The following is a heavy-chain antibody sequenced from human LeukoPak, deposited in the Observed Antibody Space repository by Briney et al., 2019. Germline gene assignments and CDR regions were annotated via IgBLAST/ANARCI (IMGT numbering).Heavy chain of an antibody. CDR2: IKQDGSEK. CDR3: ARSGSYWRVRIFDY. V-gene: IGHV3-7*01. Sequence: PGGSLRLSCAASGFTFSSYWMSWVRQAPGKGLEWVANIKQDGSEKYYVDSVKGRFTISRDNAKNSLYLQMNSLRAEDTAVYYYARSGSYWRVRIFDYWGQGTLVTVSS. J-gene: IGHJ4*02. D-gene: IGHD1-26*01. CDR1: GFTFSSYW.